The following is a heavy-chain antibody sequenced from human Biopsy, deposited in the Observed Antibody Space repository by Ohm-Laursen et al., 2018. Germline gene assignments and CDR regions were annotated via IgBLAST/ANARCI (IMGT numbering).Heavy chain of an antibody. CDR2: INPSGGST. CDR3: ARAVAGTGGVFDS. V-gene: IGHV1-46*01. CDR1: GYIFTSYY. J-gene: IGHJ4*02. Sequence: ASVKVSSKTSGYIFTSYYIHWVRQAPGQGLEWMASINPSGGSTTYAQRFQGRLIMTRDTSTSSIYMELSSLRSEDTAIYFCARAVAGTGGVFDSWGQGTLVTVSS. D-gene: IGHD6-19*01.